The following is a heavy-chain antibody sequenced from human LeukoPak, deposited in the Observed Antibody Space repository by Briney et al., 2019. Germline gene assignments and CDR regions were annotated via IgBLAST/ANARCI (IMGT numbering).Heavy chain of an antibody. D-gene: IGHD3-16*02. Sequence: LSGRSVTTECSGSVRQPPGKGLEWIAYIYYSGSTNYNPSLKSRVTISVDTSKNQFSLKVSSVTAADTAVYYCAIWLRMGDLSQSDPCVDLWGRGTLVTVSS. CDR1: GRSVTTEC. CDR3: AIWLRMGDLSQSDPCVDL. CDR2: IYYSGST. J-gene: IGHJ2*01. V-gene: IGHV4-59*02.